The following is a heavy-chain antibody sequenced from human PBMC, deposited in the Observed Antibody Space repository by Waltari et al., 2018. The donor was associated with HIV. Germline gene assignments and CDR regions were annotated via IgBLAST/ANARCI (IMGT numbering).Heavy chain of an antibody. V-gene: IGHV3-48*02. D-gene: IGHD3-16*01. CDR1: GFVFSSYS. Sequence: EVQLVASGGGLVQPEESLRLSCAASGFVFSSYSMTWLRQAPGDGLELILFISSSGSTIDYADFEKGRFTVSRDNAENSLYLQMNSLRDEDTAVYYCVRDPKTSWGELDYWGQGTLVAVSS. J-gene: IGHJ4*02. CDR3: VRDPKTSWGELDY. CDR2: ISSSGSTI.